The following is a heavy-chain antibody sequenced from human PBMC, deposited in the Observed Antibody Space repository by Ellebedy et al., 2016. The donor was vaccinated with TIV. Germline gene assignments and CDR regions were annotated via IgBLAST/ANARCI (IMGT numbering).Heavy chain of an antibody. CDR2: INTVNNNT. D-gene: IGHD3-10*01. CDR1: GYNFNSYG. CDR3: ARPSYFSGGYCFDY. Sequence: ASVKVSXKTSGYNFNSYGISWVRQAPGQGLEWMGWINTVNNNTNYAHKFQGRVTLTTATSASTAYLELRGLTADDTAVYYCARPSYFSGGYCFDYWGQGTLITVSS. J-gene: IGHJ4*02. V-gene: IGHV1-18*01.